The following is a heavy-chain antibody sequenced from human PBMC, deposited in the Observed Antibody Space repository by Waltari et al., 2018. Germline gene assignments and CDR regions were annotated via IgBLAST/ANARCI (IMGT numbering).Heavy chain of an antibody. CDR2: ISAYNGNT. CDR1: GYTFTSYG. J-gene: IGHJ2*01. Sequence: QVQLVQSGAEVKKPGASVKVSCKASGYTFTSYGISWVRQAPGHGLEWMGWISAYNGNTNYAQKLQGRVTMTTDTSTSTAYMELRSLRSDDTAVYYCARDWAYCGGDCYFGWYFDLWGRGTLVTVSS. V-gene: IGHV1-18*01. D-gene: IGHD2-21*01. CDR3: ARDWAYCGGDCYFGWYFDL.